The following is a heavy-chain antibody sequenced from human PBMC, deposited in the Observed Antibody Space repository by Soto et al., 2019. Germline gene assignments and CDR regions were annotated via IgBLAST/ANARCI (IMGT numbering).Heavy chain of an antibody. CDR2: IYYSGST. D-gene: IGHD6-13*01. CDR1: GGSISSYY. J-gene: IGHJ4*02. V-gene: IGHV4-59*01. Sequence: PSETLSLTCTVSGGSISSYYWSWIRQPPGKGLEWIGYIYYSGSTNYNPSLKSRVTISVDTSKNQFSLKLSSVTAADTVVYYCAREGIAAAGLFDYWGQGTLVTVSS. CDR3: AREGIAAAGLFDY.